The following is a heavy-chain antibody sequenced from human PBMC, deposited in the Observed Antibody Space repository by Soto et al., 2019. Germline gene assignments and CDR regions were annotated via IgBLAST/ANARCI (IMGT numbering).Heavy chain of an antibody. CDR1: GYTFTAYY. V-gene: IGHV1-2*04. Sequence: GAAVKVSCKASGYTFTAYYMHWVRQAPGQGLEWMGWNNPNIGGTNYAQNFQGWGTMTRDASISTGYMEQSRLRSDDTAVYYCASSGGGGMDVWGRGTTVAASS. CDR3: ASSGGGGMDV. CDR2: NNPNIGGT. J-gene: IGHJ6*01.